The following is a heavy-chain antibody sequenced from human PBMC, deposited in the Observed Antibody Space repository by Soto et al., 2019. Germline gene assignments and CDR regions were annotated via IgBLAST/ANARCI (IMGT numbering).Heavy chain of an antibody. V-gene: IGHV3-23*01. CDR1: GCTFSSYA. CDR2: ISGSGGST. CDR3: AKDSMYYYDSSGYFPPPPEYFQH. D-gene: IGHD3-22*01. J-gene: IGHJ1*01. Sequence: GGSLRLSYAASGCTFSSYAMSWVRQAPGRGLEWVSAISGSGGSTYYADSVKGRFTISRDNSNNTLYLQMNSLRAEDTAVYYCAKDSMYYYDSSGYFPPPPEYFQHWGQGTLVTVSS.